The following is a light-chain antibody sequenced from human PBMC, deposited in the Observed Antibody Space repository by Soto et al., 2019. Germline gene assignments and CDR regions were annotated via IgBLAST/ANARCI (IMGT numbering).Light chain of an antibody. CDR2: DAS. CDR1: QDISNA. J-gene: IGKJ5*01. Sequence: DIQMTQSPSSLSASVGDRVTITCQASQDISNALNWYQQKPGKAPKLLIYDASNLQTGVPSRFSGGGSGRYFTLTISSLQPEDIATYYCQQYDNLPSITFGQGTRLDFK. V-gene: IGKV1-33*01. CDR3: QQYDNLPSIT.